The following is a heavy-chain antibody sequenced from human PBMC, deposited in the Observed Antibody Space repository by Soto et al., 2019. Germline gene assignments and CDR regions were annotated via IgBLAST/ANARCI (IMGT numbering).Heavy chain of an antibody. Sequence: GGSLRLSCAASGFTFSGSAMHWVRQASGKGLEWVGRIRSKANSYATAHAASVKGRFTISRDDSKNTAYLQMNSLKTEDTAVYYCTAKLPRGYYFDYWGQGTLVTVSS. D-gene: IGHD3-10*01. CDR2: IRSKANSYAT. CDR3: TAKLPRGYYFDY. V-gene: IGHV3-73*01. J-gene: IGHJ4*02. CDR1: GFTFSGSA.